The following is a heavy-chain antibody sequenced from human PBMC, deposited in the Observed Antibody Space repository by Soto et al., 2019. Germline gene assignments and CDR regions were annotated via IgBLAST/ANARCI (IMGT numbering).Heavy chain of an antibody. D-gene: IGHD6-13*01. Sequence: LSLTCAVYGGSFSGYYWSWIRQPPGKGLEWIGEINHSGSTNYNPSLKSRVTISVDTSINTAYLELNGLTSDDTAIYYCARDIYMAAAGTAYDYWGQGTLVTVSS. J-gene: IGHJ4*02. CDR3: ARDIYMAAAGTAYDY. CDR1: GGSFSGYY. V-gene: IGHV4-34*01. CDR2: INHSGST.